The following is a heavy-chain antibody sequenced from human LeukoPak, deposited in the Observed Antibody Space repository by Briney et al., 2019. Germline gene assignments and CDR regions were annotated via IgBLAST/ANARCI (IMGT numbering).Heavy chain of an antibody. V-gene: IGHV3-23*01. Sequence: GGSLRLSCAASGLTFSSYAMGWVRQAPGKGLEWVSAISGSGGSTYYADSVKGRFTISRDNSKNTLYLQMNSLRAEDTAVYYCAEDSPPVGLGYCSGGSCYSQFDYWGQGTLVTVSS. D-gene: IGHD2-15*01. CDR3: AEDSPPVGLGYCSGGSCYSQFDY. J-gene: IGHJ4*02. CDR1: GLTFSSYA. CDR2: ISGSGGST.